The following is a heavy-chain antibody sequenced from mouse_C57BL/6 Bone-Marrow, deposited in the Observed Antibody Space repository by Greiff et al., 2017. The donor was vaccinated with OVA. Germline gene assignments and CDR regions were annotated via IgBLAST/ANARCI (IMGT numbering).Heavy chain of an antibody. Sequence: VQLQESGPELVKPGASVKISCKASGYSFTSYYIHWVKQRPGQGLEWIGWIYPGSGNTKYNEKFKGKATLTADTSSSTAYMQLSSLTSEDSAVYYCARKGLELFYAMDYWGQGTSVTVSS. CDR3: ARKGLELFYAMDY. V-gene: IGHV1-66*01. CDR1: GYSFTSYY. J-gene: IGHJ4*01. D-gene: IGHD3-3*01. CDR2: IYPGSGNT.